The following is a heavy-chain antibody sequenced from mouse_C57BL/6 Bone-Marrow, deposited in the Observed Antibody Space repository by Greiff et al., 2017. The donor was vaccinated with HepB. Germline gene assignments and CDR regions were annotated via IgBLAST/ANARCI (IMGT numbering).Heavy chain of an antibody. CDR2: INPSTGGT. CDR3: ARWGTAGTGYYFDY. J-gene: IGHJ2*01. CDR1: GYSFTGYY. V-gene: IGHV1-43*01. D-gene: IGHD4-1*01. Sequence: VQLQQSGPELVKPGASVKISCKASGYSFTGYYMHWVKQSSEKSLEWIGEINPSTGGTSYNQKFKGKATLTVDKSSSTAYMQLKSLTAEDSAVYYCARWGTAGTGYYFDYWGQGTTLTVSS.